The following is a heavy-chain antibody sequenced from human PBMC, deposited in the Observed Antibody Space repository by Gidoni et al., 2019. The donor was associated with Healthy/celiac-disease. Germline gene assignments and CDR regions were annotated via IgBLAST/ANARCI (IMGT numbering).Heavy chain of an antibody. CDR2: IRSKANSYAT. D-gene: IGHD2-15*01. CDR1: GFTSSGSA. Sequence: EVQLVESGGGLVQPGGSLQLSCAASGFTSSGSAMPWVLQASGKGLGWVGRIRSKANSYATAYAASVKGRFTISRDDSKNTAYLQMNSLKTEDTAVYYCTRQDIVVGTEMDVWGQGTTVTVSS. V-gene: IGHV3-73*01. CDR3: TRQDIVVGTEMDV. J-gene: IGHJ6*02.